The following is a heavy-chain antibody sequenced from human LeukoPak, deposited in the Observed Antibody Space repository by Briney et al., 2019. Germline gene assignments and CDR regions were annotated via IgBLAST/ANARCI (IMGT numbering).Heavy chain of an antibody. CDR1: GGTFSSYA. V-gene: IGHV1-69*06. J-gene: IGHJ4*02. CDR2: IIPIFGTA. Sequence: GASVKVSCKASGGTFSSYAISWVRQAPGQGLEWVGGIIPIFGTANYAQKFQGRVTITADKSTSTAYMELSSLRSEDTAVYYCARDRGYSYGPGDYWGQGTLVTVSS. D-gene: IGHD5-18*01. CDR3: ARDRGYSYGPGDY.